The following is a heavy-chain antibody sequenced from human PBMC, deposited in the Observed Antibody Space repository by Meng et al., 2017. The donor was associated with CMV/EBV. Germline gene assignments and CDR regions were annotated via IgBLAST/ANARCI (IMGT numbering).Heavy chain of an antibody. CDR1: GFTFSSYR. V-gene: IGHV3-21*01. Sequence: GESLKISCAASGFTFSSYRMNWVRQAPGKGLEWVSSISSSSSYIYYADSVKGRFTISRDNAKNSLYLQMNSLRDEDTAVYYCARESGYCFDYWGQGTLVTVSS. CDR2: ISSSSSYI. J-gene: IGHJ4*02. D-gene: IGHD3-3*01. CDR3: ARESGYCFDY.